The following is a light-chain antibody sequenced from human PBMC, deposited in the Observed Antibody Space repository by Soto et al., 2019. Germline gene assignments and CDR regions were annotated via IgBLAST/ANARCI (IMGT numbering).Light chain of an antibody. V-gene: IGLV2-11*01. CDR2: DVT. CDR3: CSYAGSYTLVV. Sequence: QSALTQPRSVSVSPGQSVTISCTGTSSDVGGYNYVSWYQQHPGKAPKLMIYDVTERPSGVPDRFSGSKSGNTASLTISGLQAEDEADYYCCSYAGSYTLVVFGGGTKVTVL. CDR1: SSDVGGYNY. J-gene: IGLJ2*01.